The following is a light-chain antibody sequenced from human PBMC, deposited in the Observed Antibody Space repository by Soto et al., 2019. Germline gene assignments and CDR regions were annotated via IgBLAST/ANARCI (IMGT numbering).Light chain of an antibody. Sequence: VLTQSASTLSLSPGERATLSCRASQSVSSYLAWYQQKPGQAPRLLIYDASNRATGIPARFSGSGSGTDFTLTINSLEPEDSAVYYCQQYGRSPPFGQGTRLEIK. CDR2: DAS. V-gene: IGKV3-11*01. J-gene: IGKJ5*01. CDR1: QSVSSY. CDR3: QQYGRSPP.